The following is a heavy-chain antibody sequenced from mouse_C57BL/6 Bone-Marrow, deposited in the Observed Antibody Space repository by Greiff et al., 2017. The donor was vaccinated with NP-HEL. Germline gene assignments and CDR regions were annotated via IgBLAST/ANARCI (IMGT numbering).Heavy chain of an antibody. CDR1: GFNIKDDY. J-gene: IGHJ4*01. D-gene: IGHD2-1*01. CDR2: IDPENGDT. Sequence: VQLKESGAELVRPGASVKLSCTASGFNIKDDYMHWVKQRPEQGLEWIGWIDPENGDTEYASKFQGKATITADTSSNTAYLQLSSLTSEDTAVYYCTEGGYGNLYYAMDYWGQGTSVTVSS. CDR3: TEGGYGNLYYAMDY. V-gene: IGHV14-4*01.